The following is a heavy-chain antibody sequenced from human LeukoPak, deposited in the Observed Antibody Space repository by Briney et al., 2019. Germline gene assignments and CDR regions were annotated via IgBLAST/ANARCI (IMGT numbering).Heavy chain of an antibody. CDR1: GGTFSSYA. CDR2: IIPIFGTA. Sequence: GASVKVSCKASGGTFSSYAISWVRQAPGQGLEWMGGIIPIFGTANYAQKFQGRVTITTDESTSTAYMELSSLRSEDTAVYYCARDRIISHYDNSRTFYAPDAYDLWGQGTVVTVSS. D-gene: IGHD3-22*01. V-gene: IGHV1-69*05. J-gene: IGHJ3*01. CDR3: ARDRIISHYDNSRTFYAPDAYDL.